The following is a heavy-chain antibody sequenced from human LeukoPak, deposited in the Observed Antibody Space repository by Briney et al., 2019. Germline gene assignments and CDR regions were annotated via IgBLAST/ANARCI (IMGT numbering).Heavy chain of an antibody. D-gene: IGHD3-10*01. V-gene: IGHV3-15*01. CDR2: VKSRSAGETT. CDR1: GFSISNDW. CDR3: TLIQGWGSGSYYRDF. J-gene: IGHJ4*02. Sequence: GGSLRLSCAASGFSISNDWMSWVRQAPGKGLEWVARVKSRSAGETTDYAAPVKGRFTISRDDSENTLYLQMNSLKTEDTAVYYCTLIQGWGSGSYYRDFWGQGTLVTVSS.